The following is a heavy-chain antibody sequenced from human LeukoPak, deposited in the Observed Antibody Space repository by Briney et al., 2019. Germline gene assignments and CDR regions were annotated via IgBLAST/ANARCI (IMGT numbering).Heavy chain of an antibody. V-gene: IGHV3-23*01. CDR2: ISGSGGST. D-gene: IGHD4-17*01. CDR3: AKMTTVTHSYYYGLDV. Sequence: GGSLRLSCAASGFTFCSYAMSWVRQAPGKGLEWVSVISGSGGSTNYADSVKGRFTISRDNSKNTLYLQMNSLRAEDTAVYYCAKMTTVTHSYYYGLDVWGQGTTVTVSS. J-gene: IGHJ6*02. CDR1: GFTFCSYA.